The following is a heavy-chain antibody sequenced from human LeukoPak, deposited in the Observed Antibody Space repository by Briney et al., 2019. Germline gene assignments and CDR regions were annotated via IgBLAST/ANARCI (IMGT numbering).Heavy chain of an antibody. CDR2: IYYSGST. Sequence: SETLSLTCTVSGGSISSSSYYWGWIRQPPGKGLEWIGSIYYSGSTYYNPSLKSRVTISVDTSKNQFSLKLSPVAAADTAVYYCARGPYYYDSSGYPNWFDPWGQGTLVTVSS. J-gene: IGHJ5*02. CDR1: GGSISSSSYY. CDR3: ARGPYYYDSSGYPNWFDP. D-gene: IGHD3-22*01. V-gene: IGHV4-39*07.